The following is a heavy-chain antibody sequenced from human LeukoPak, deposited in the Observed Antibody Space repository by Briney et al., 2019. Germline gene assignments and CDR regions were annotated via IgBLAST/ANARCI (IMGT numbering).Heavy chain of an antibody. D-gene: IGHD3-22*01. V-gene: IGHV3-20*04. J-gene: IGHJ3*02. CDR1: GFTVSSNY. CDR3: VRAPLYYYDSSGYPLLNAFDI. CDR2: INWNGGST. Sequence: PGGSLRLSCAASGFTVSSNYMSWVRQAPGKGLEWVSGINWNGGSTGYADSVKGRFTISRDNAKNSLFLQMNSLRAEDTALYYCVRAPLYYYDSSGYPLLNAFDIWGQGTMVTVSS.